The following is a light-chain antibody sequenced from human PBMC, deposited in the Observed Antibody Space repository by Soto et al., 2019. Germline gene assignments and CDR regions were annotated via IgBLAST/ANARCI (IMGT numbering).Light chain of an antibody. V-gene: IGKV4-1*01. Sequence: VMTQSPDSLAVSLGERATINCKSSQSVLYSSNNKNYLAWYQQKPGQPPKLLIYWASTRESGVPDRFSGSGSGTDFALTISRLQAEDVAVYYCQQYYTTPWTFGQGTKVEIK. J-gene: IGKJ1*01. CDR2: WAS. CDR3: QQYYTTPWT. CDR1: QSVLYSSNNKNY.